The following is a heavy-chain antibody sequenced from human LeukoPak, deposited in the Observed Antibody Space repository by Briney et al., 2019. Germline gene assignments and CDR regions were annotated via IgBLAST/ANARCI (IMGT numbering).Heavy chain of an antibody. V-gene: IGHV4-61*02. J-gene: IGHJ4*02. CDR2: IYSSGST. Sequence: SQTLSLTCTVSGGSISSGSHYWSWIRQPAGKGLEWIGRIYSSGSTNYNPSLKSRVTISVDTSKNQFSLQLSSVTAADTAMYYCARIPENGRGLDYWGQGTLVTVSS. CDR1: GGSISSGSHY. CDR3: ARIPENGRGLDY. D-gene: IGHD2-15*01.